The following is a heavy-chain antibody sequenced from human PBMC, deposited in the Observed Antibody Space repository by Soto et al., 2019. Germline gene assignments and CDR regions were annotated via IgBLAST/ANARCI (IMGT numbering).Heavy chain of an antibody. J-gene: IGHJ6*02. V-gene: IGHV1-2*04. D-gene: IGHD6-19*01. Sequence: ASVKVSCKASGYTCTGYYMHWVRQAPGQGLEWMGWINPNSGGTNYAQKFQGWVTMTRDTSISTAYMELSRLRSDDTAVYYCARVGIAVAADYGMDVWGQGTTVTVSS. CDR2: INPNSGGT. CDR3: ARVGIAVAADYGMDV. CDR1: GYTCTGYY.